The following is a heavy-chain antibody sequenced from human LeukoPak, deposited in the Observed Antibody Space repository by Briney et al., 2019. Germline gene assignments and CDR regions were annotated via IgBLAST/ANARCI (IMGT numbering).Heavy chain of an antibody. V-gene: IGHV3-30*18. J-gene: IGHJ4*02. Sequence: GGSLRLSCAPSGFTFSRHGMHWVRQAPGKGLEWVAIISNDGSRKYYAHSVEGRFTISRDNSKNTVYLQLNSLRAGDTAIYYCTKDRRGPAAGTWYFDSWGQGTLVTVSS. CDR3: TKDRRGPAAGTWYFDS. D-gene: IGHD6-13*01. CDR2: ISNDGSRK. CDR1: GFTFSRHG.